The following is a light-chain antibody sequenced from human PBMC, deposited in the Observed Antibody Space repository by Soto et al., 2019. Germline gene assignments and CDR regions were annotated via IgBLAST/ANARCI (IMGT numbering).Light chain of an antibody. V-gene: IGKV1-39*01. J-gene: IGKJ5*01. Sequence: DIQMTQSPSSLSASVGDRVTITCRASQSITIYLNWYQHKPGKAPRLLIYTATSLQSGVPSRFSGSGSGTDFTLTISSLQPEDFATFNCQETFSTPITSGQGTRLE. CDR2: TAT. CDR1: QSITIY. CDR3: QETFSTPIT.